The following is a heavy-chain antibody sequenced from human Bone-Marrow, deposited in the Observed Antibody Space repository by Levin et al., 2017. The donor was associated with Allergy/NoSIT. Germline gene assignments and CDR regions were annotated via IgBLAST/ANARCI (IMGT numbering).Heavy chain of an antibody. CDR1: GFTFDDYA. J-gene: IGHJ4*02. V-gene: IGHV3-9*01. CDR3: AKEGGMIVVVIVAY. D-gene: IGHD3-22*01. Sequence: GGSLRLSCAASGFTFDDYAMHWVRQAPGKGLEWVSGISWNSGSIGYADSVKGRFTISRDNAKNSLYLQMNSLRAEDTALYYCAKEGGMIVVVIVAYWGQGTLVTVSS. CDR2: ISWNSGSI.